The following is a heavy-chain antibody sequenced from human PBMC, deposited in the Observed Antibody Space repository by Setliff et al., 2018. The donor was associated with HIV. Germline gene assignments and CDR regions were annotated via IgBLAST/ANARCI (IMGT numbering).Heavy chain of an antibody. CDR1: GYTFTSYY. Sequence: ASVKVSCKASGYTFTSYYTHWVRQAPGQGLEWMGRINPNSGGTNYAQKFQGRVTMTRDTSISTAYMELRRLRSDDTAVYYCATKPHCTNGVCLDAFDIWGQGTKVT. J-gene: IGHJ3*02. D-gene: IGHD2-8*01. V-gene: IGHV1-2*06. CDR3: ATKPHCTNGVCLDAFDI. CDR2: INPNSGGT.